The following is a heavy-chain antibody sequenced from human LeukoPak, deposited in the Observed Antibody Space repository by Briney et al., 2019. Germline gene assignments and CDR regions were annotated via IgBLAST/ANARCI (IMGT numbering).Heavy chain of an antibody. J-gene: IGHJ6*03. Sequence: GGSLSLPGAASLFPFSPYNMNWVRQAPGKGREWVSSITRGSRYTFYADSVKGRFTISRDNAKNSLYLQMNSLRAEDTAIYYCARDPYNGGYGDSYYYYMDVWGKGTTVTISS. CDR2: ITRGSRYT. CDR3: ARDPYNGGYGDSYYYYMDV. V-gene: IGHV3-21*06. D-gene: IGHD1-26*01. CDR1: LFPFSPYN.